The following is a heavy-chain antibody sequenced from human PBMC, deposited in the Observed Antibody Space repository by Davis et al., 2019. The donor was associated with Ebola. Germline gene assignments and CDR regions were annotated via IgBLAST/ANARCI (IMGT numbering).Heavy chain of an antibody. CDR3: AREKDYYYNGLDV. Sequence: PSETLSLTCTVSGGSISRYFWSWIRQPPGKGLEWIGHIFYSGSAKYNPSLQSRVTMSVDTSKNQFSLNLNSVSAADTAVYYCAREKDYYYNGLDVWGQGTTVTVSS. CDR2: IFYSGSA. J-gene: IGHJ6*02. V-gene: IGHV4-59*12. CDR1: GGSISRYF.